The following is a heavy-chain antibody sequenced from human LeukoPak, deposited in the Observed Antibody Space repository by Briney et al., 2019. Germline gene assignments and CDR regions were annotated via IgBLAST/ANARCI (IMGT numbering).Heavy chain of an antibody. CDR2: ISGSGGST. V-gene: IGHV3-23*01. CDR3: AKLIAFTSFYDILAGYEDY. CDR1: VFTFSSYA. D-gene: IGHD3-9*01. Sequence: GGSLRLSCAASVFTFSSYAMSWVRQAPGKGLEWVSAISGSGGSTYYADSVKGRFTISRDNSKNTLYLQMNSLRAEDTAVYYCAKLIAFTSFYDILAGYEDYWGQGTLVTVSS. J-gene: IGHJ4*02.